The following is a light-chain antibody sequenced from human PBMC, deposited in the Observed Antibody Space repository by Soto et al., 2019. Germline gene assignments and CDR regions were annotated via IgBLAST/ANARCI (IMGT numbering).Light chain of an antibody. CDR1: NIGSKS. V-gene: IGLV3-21*04. CDR3: QVWDIGSGVI. Sequence: SYELTQPPAVSVAPGKTAKITCGGSNIGSKSVHWYQQKPGQAPVLVIYYDTDRPSGVPERLSGSNSGSTAALTISRVEAGDEADYYCQVWDIGSGVIFGGGTKPTVL. J-gene: IGLJ2*01. CDR2: YDT.